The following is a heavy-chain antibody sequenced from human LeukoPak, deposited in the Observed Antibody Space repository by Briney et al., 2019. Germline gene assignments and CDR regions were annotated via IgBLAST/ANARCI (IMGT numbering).Heavy chain of an antibody. D-gene: IGHD3-22*01. CDR2: IKSKTDGGTT. CDR1: GFTFSNAW. J-gene: IGHJ4*02. V-gene: IGHV3-15*01. CDR3: TTVDPQYYYDSSGYYFDY. Sequence: PGGSLSLSCAASGFTFSNAWMSWVRQAPGKGLEWVGRIKSKTDGGTTDYATPVKGRFTISRDDSKNTLYLQMNSLKTEDTAVYYCTTVDPQYYYDSSGYYFDYWGQGTLVTVSS.